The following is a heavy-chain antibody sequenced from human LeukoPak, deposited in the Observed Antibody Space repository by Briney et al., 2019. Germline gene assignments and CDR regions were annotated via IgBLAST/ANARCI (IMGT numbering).Heavy chain of an antibody. CDR2: IYYSGST. CDR1: GGSISSYY. J-gene: IGHJ3*02. CDR3: ASFPEYASGYAFDI. V-gene: IGHV4-59*01. D-gene: IGHD3-10*01. Sequence: SETLSLTCTVSGGSISSYYWSWIRQPPGKGLEWIGYIYYSGSTNYNPSLKSRVTISVDTSKNQFSLKLSSVTAADTAVYYCASFPEYASGYAFDIWGQGTMVTVSS.